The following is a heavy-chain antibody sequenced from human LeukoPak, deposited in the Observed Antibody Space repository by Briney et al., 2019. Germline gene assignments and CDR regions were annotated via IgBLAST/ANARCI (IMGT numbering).Heavy chain of an antibody. Sequence: EASVKVSCKTSGYTFTRSGVSWVRQAPGQGLEWMGWINANNGDTNYAQKFQGRVTMTTDTSTNTAYMDLRSPRSDDTAVYYCARVIRKDSSGYFYGDYWGQGTLVTVSS. V-gene: IGHV1-18*01. J-gene: IGHJ4*02. CDR1: GYTFTRSG. D-gene: IGHD3-22*01. CDR3: ARVIRKDSSGYFYGDY. CDR2: INANNGDT.